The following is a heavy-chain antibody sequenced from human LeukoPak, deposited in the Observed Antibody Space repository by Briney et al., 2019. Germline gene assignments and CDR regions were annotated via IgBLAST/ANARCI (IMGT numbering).Heavy chain of an antibody. CDR2: ISESGGYT. Sequence: GGSLRLSCAGSGFTFSSYAMSWVRQAPGKGLEWVSAISESGGYTKYADPVKGRFTISRDNSKNTLYLQMNSLKTEDTAVYYCVTDLVIKGYFDYWGQGALVTVPS. CDR1: GFTFSSYA. CDR3: VTDLVIKGYFDY. D-gene: IGHD2-21*01. J-gene: IGHJ4*02. V-gene: IGHV3-23*01.